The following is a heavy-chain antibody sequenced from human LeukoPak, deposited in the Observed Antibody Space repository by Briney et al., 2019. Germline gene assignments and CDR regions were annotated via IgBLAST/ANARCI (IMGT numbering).Heavy chain of an antibody. J-gene: IGHJ4*02. Sequence: GGSLRLSCVASGFTFSSYAMSWVRQAPGKGLEWVSTIAGSGATAYYADSVKGRFTISRDNSKNTLYLQMNSLRAEDTAVYYCAKYIVGNSDSYWGQGTLVTVSS. D-gene: IGHD1-26*01. V-gene: IGHV3-23*01. CDR1: GFTFSSYA. CDR2: IAGSGATA. CDR3: AKYIVGNSDSY.